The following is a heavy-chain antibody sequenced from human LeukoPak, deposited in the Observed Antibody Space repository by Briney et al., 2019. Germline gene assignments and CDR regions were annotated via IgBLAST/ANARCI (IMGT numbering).Heavy chain of an antibody. D-gene: IGHD2-15*01. CDR1: GYTFTSYD. J-gene: IGHJ3*02. CDR3: ASFGYCSGGRCDRDAFDI. CDR2: MNPNSGNT. Sequence: ASVKVSCKASGYTFTSYDINWVRQATGQGLEWMGWMNPNSGNTGYAQKFQGRVTMTRDMSTSTVYMELSSLRSEDTALYYCASFGYCSGGRCDRDAFDIWGQGTMVTVSS. V-gene: IGHV1-8*01.